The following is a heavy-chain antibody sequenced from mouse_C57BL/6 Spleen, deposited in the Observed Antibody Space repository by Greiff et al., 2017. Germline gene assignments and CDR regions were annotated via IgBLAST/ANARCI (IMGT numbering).Heavy chain of an antibody. CDR1: GYTFTSYW. CDR3: ERRRVDSSGYGFAY. V-gene: IGHV1-69*01. D-gene: IGHD3-2*02. J-gene: IGHJ3*01. Sequence: QVQLQQPGAELVMPGASVKLSCKASGYTFTSYWMHWVNPRPGQGLEWIGEIDPSDSYTNYNPKFKGKSTLTVDKSSSTAYMQLSSLTSEDSAVYYCERRRVDSSGYGFAYWGQGTLVTVSA. CDR2: IDPSDSYT.